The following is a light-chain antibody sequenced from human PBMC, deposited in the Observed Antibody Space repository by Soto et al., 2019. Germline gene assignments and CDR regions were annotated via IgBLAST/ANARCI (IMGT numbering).Light chain of an antibody. J-gene: IGKJ2*01. CDR1: PTVTGW. Sequence: DIQMTQSPSSLSASVGDTVIITCRASPTVTGWLAWYQQKPGKVPELLIYKASSLESGVPSRFSGSGSGTEFTLTISSLQPDDFAAYYCQQYNNYSKTFGQGTKVDIK. V-gene: IGKV1-5*03. CDR2: KAS. CDR3: QQYNNYSKT.